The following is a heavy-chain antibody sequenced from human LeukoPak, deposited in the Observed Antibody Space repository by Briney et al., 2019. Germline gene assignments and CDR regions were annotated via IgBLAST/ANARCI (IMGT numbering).Heavy chain of an antibody. CDR2: IYYSGST. D-gene: IGHD6-19*01. Sequence: SETLSLTYTVSGGSISSSSYYWGWIRQPPGKGLEWIGSIYYSGSTYYNPSLKSRVTISVDTSKNQFSLKLSSVTAADTAVYYCARYSSSGWYEIPTFDYWGQGTLVTVSS. J-gene: IGHJ4*02. CDR1: GGSISSSSYY. CDR3: ARYSSSGWYEIPTFDY. V-gene: IGHV4-39*01.